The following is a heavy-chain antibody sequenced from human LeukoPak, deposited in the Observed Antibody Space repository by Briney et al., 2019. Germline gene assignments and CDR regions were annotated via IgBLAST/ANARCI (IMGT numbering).Heavy chain of an antibody. CDR2: ISAYNGNT. J-gene: IGHJ4*02. Sequence: ASVKVSCKASGYTFTSYGISWVRQAPGQGLEWMGWISAYNGNTNYAQKLQGRVTMTTDTSTSTAYMELRSLRSDDTAVYYCARVATIAARPYYFDYWGQGTLVTVSS. CDR3: ARVATIAARPYYFDY. D-gene: IGHD6-6*01. CDR1: GYTFTSYG. V-gene: IGHV1-18*01.